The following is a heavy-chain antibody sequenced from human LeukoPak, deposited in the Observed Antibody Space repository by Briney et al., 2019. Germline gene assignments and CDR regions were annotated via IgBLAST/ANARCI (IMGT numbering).Heavy chain of an antibody. D-gene: IGHD1-26*01. CDR2: IYHSGST. V-gene: IGHV4-38-2*02. CDR3: AGSSGSYSRGPSGNFNY. Sequence: SETLSLTCTVSGYSISSGYYWGWIRQPPGKGLEWIGSIYHSGSTYYNPSLKSRVSISVDTSKNQFSLKLSSVTAADTAVYYCAGSSGSYSRGPSGNFNYWGQGTLVTVSS. CDR1: GYSISSGYY. J-gene: IGHJ4*02.